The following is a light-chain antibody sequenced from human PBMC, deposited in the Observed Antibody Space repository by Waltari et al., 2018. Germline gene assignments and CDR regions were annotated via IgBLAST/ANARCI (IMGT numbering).Light chain of an antibody. CDR1: SSDVGLYDY. CDR2: AVS. CDR3: TSYTGSSTRYV. V-gene: IGLV2-14*01. J-gene: IGLJ1*01. Sequence: QSALTQPASVSGSPGQSITISCTGTSSDVGLYDYVSWYQHHPGKAPKLVIYAVSYRPSGISTRFSASKSGNTASLTISGLQAEDEADYYCTSYTGSSTRYVFGTGTKVTVL.